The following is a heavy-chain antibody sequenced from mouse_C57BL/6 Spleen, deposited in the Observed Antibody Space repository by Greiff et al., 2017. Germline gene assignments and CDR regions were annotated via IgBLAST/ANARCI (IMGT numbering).Heavy chain of an antibody. D-gene: IGHD6-1*01. CDR3: ARKASWVFAY. J-gene: IGHJ3*01. Sequence: QVQLKQPGADLVKPGASVKMSCKASGYTFTSYWITWVKQTPGQGLEWMGYIYPGSGSTNYNEKFKSKASLTVDTSSSTAYMQLSSLTSEDSAVYYCARKASWVFAYWGQGTLVTVSA. V-gene: IGHV1-55*01. CDR2: IYPGSGST. CDR1: GYTFTSYW.